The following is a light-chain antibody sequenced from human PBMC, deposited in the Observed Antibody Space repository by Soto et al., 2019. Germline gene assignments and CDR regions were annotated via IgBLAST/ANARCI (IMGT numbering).Light chain of an antibody. Sequence: DIQMTQSPSSLSASIGDRVTITCRASQSISSYLNWYQQKPGKAPLLLIYAASTLQSGVPSRFSGSGSGTDFTLTISSLQHEDFATYYCHESYNIHTFGQGTKLEIK. CDR1: QSISSY. J-gene: IGKJ2*01. CDR3: HESYNIHT. CDR2: AAS. V-gene: IGKV1-39*01.